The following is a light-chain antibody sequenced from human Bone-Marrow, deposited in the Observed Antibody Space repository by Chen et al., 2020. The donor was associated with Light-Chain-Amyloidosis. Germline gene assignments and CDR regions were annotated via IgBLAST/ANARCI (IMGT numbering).Light chain of an antibody. CDR2: RDT. J-gene: IGLJ2*01. V-gene: IGLV3-25*03. CDR3: QSADSSGTYEVI. CDR1: DLPTKY. Sequence: SYELTQPPSVSVSPGQTARITCAGDDLPTKYAYWYQQKPGQAPVLVIHRDTERPSGISVRFSGYGSGTTATLTISGVQAGDDADYHCQSADSSGTYEVIVGGGTKLTVL.